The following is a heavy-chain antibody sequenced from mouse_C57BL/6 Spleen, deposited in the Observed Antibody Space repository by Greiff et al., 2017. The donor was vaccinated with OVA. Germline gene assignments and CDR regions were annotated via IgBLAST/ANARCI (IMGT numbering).Heavy chain of an antibody. CDR1: GYTFTSYG. J-gene: IGHJ4*01. D-gene: IGHD1-1*01. CDR3: AREETYYYGSSLVDY. V-gene: IGHV1-81*01. CDR2: IYPRSGNT. Sequence: QVQLQQSGAELARPGASVKLSCKASGYTFTSYGISWVKQRTGQGLEWIGEIYPRSGNTYYNEKFKGKATLTADKSSSTAYMELRSLTSEDSAVYFCAREETYYYGSSLVDYWGQGTSVTVSS.